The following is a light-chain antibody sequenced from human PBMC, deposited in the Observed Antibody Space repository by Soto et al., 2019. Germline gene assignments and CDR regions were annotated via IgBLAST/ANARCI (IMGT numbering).Light chain of an antibody. V-gene: IGKV1-39*01. CDR3: QQSYRTPWT. CDR1: QSISSY. CDR2: AAS. J-gene: IGKJ1*01. Sequence: DIQMTQSPSSLSASVGDRVTITCRASQSISSYLNWYQQKPGKAPKLLIYAASSLQSGVPSRFSGSGSGTDFTLTISSLQPEDFATYYCQQSYRTPWTFGQVTKVEIK.